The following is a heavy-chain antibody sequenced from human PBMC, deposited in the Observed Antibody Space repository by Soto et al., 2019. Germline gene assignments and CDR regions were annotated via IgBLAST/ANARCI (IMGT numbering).Heavy chain of an antibody. V-gene: IGHV1-69*13. J-gene: IGHJ6*02. CDR1: GGTFSSYA. Sequence: SVKLSCKASGGTFSSYAISWGRQAPGQGLEWMGGIIPIFGTANYAQKFQGRVTITADESTSTAYMELSSLRPEDTAVYYCARRPLGRYCCAGSCYPGPSYYGMDVWGQGTPVTVSS. CDR2: IIPIFGTA. CDR3: ARRPLGRYCCAGSCYPGPSYYGMDV. D-gene: IGHD2-15*01.